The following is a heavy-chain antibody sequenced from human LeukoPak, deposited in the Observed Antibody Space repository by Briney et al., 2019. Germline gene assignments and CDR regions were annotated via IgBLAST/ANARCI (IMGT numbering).Heavy chain of an antibody. CDR3: AKHVRGYFDY. CDR2: ISGSGGST. D-gene: IGHD3-10*01. Sequence: GGSLRLSCAASGFTVSSNFLSWVRQAPGKGLEWVSAISGSGGSTYYADSVKGRFTISRDNSKNTLYLQMNSLRAEDTAVYYCAKHVRGYFDYWGQGTLVTVSS. CDR1: GFTVSSNF. V-gene: IGHV3-23*01. J-gene: IGHJ4*02.